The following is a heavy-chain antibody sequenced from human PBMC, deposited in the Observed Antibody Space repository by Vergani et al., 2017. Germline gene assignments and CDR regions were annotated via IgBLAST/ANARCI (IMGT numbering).Heavy chain of an antibody. CDR1: GFTFSDYY. J-gene: IGHJ6*03. V-gene: IGHV3-30*03. Sequence: QVQLVESGGGLVKPGGSLRLSCAASGFTFSDYYMTWLRQAPCKGLEWVAIIASDGSNQFYAGSVKGRFTISRDNSKNTLSLQMNSLRPEDTAVYYCARDGQRISLGQMGRGVWPGYGYMDVWGKGTTVTVSS. CDR2: IASDGSNQ. D-gene: IGHD3-10*01. CDR3: ARDGQRISLGQMGRGVWPGYGYMDV.